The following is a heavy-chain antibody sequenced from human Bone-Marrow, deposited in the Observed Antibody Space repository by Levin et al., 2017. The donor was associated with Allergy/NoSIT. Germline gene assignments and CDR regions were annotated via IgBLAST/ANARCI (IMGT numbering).Heavy chain of an antibody. CDR3: ARGPSAQYCSSTSCYFGFYYFDY. Sequence: PSETLSLTCAVYGGSFSGYYWSWIRQPPGKGLEWIGEINHSGSTNYNPSLKSRVTISVDTSKNQFSLKLSSVTAADTAVYYCARGPSAQYCSSTSCYFGFYYFDYWGQGTLVTVSS. CDR2: INHSGST. CDR1: GGSFSGYY. V-gene: IGHV4-34*01. D-gene: IGHD2-2*01. J-gene: IGHJ4*02.